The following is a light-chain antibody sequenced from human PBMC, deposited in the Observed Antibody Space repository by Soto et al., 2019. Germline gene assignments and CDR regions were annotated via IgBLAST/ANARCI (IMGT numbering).Light chain of an antibody. CDR1: QSVCSRC. CDR2: GAS. V-gene: IGKV3-20*01. Sequence: ETVLTQSPGPLSLSPGERVTLSCRTSQSVCSRCFAWYQQKPGQSPRLLIYGASTRATGIPDRFSGSGSGTDFTLTISRLKPEDFAVYYCQHYGTTPWTFGQGTKVGIK. CDR3: QHYGTTPWT. J-gene: IGKJ1*01.